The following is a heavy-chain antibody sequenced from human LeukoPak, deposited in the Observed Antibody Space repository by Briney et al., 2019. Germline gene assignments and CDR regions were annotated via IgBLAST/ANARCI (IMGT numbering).Heavy chain of an antibody. Sequence: ASVKVSCKASGYTFTDYYMHWVRQAPGQGLEWMGWINPNSGGTDYAQKFQGKVTMTRDTSISTAYMELSRLRSDDTAVYYCATDYGDYESGYWGHGTLVTVSS. D-gene: IGHD4-17*01. J-gene: IGHJ4*01. V-gene: IGHV1-2*02. CDR2: INPNSGGT. CDR1: GYTFTDYY. CDR3: ATDYGDYESGY.